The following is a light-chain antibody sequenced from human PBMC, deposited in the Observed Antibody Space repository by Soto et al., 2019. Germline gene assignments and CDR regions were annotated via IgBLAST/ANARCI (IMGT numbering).Light chain of an antibody. V-gene: IGKV3-15*01. Sequence: EIVMTQSPGTLSVSPGERATLSCRASQSVDSNLAWYQQKPGQAPRLLIYGASTRATGIPARFSGSGSGTEFPLTISSLQSEDFAIYFCQQYNNWPPDRTFGQGTKVEIK. CDR2: GAS. CDR1: QSVDSN. CDR3: QQYNNWPPDRT. J-gene: IGKJ1*01.